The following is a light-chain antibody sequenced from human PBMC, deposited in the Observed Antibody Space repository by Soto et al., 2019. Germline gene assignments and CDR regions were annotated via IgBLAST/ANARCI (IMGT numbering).Light chain of an antibody. CDR3: QQRSDWPPIT. V-gene: IGKV3D-20*02. Sequence: EIVLTQSPGTLSLSPGERATLSCRASQSVSSIYLAWYQQKPGQAPRLLIYGGSSRATGIPDRFSGSGSGTDFTLTISRLEPEDFAVYYCQQRSDWPPITLGQGTRLEIK. CDR1: QSVSSIY. CDR2: GGS. J-gene: IGKJ5*01.